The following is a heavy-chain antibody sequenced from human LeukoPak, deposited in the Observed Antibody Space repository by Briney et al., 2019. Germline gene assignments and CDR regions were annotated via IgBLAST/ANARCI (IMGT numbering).Heavy chain of an antibody. V-gene: IGHV4-38-2*02. Sequence: SETLSLTCTVSGYSISSGYYWGWIRQPPGKGLEWIGSIYHSGSTYYNPSLKSRVTISVDTSKNQFSLKLSSVTAADTAVYYCARGRYYFDYWGQGTLVTVSS. CDR3: ARGRYYFDY. CDR2: IYHSGST. J-gene: IGHJ4*02. CDR1: GYSISSGYY.